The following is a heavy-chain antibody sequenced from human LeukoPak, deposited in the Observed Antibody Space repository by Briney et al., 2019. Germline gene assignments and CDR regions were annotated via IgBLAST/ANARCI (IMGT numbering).Heavy chain of an antibody. Sequence: PGGSLRLSCAASGFTFRSYWMSWVRQPPGKGLEWVANINQGGSVKYYADSVKGRFTISRDDAKNSLFVQMNSLRDEDTAVYYCARVGYSGWNLEYWGQGTLVTVSS. D-gene: IGHD5-12*01. CDR2: INQGGSVK. CDR1: GFTFRSYW. J-gene: IGHJ4*02. CDR3: ARVGYSGWNLEY. V-gene: IGHV3-7*01.